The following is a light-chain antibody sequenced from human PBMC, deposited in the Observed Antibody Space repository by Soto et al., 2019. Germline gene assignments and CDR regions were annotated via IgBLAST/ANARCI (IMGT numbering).Light chain of an antibody. CDR3: VQALQTPLT. J-gene: IGKJ4*01. CDR1: ASLLHSNGYNC. CDR2: FGS. Sequence: DIVMTQSPLSLPVTAGEPASISCRSSASLLHSNGYNCLDWYVQKPGQSPQLLIYFGSYRASGVPDRFSGSGSGTDFTLNISRVEAEDVGVYYCVQALQTPLTFGGGTKVEIK. V-gene: IGKV2-28*01.